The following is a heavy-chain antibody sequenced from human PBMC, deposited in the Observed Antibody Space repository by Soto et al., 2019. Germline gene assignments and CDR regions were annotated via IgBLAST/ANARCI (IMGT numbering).Heavy chain of an antibody. CDR3: ARTGTRDYGFIIS. J-gene: IGHJ5*02. Sequence: VPLVESGGGLVKPGGSLRLSCAASGFTFSDYYMSWIRQAPGKGLEWVSYISSSISYTEYADSVKGRFTISRDNAKNSLYLQMNSLRAEDTAVYYCARTGTRDYGFIISWGQGTLVTVSS. CDR1: GFTFSDYY. V-gene: IGHV3-11*05. CDR2: ISSSISYT. D-gene: IGHD4-17*01.